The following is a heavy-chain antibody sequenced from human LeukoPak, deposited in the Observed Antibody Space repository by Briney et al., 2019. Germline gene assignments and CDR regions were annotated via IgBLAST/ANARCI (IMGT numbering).Heavy chain of an antibody. V-gene: IGHV1-2*02. Sequence: ASVKVSCKASGYTFTGYYMHWVRQAPGQGLEWMGWINPNSGGTNYAQKFQGRVTMTRDTSISTAYMELSRLRSDDTAVYYCSRDRDLAAGVYYYYGMDVWGQGTTVTVSS. CDR2: INPNSGGT. CDR3: SRDRDLAAGVYYYYGMDV. J-gene: IGHJ6*02. D-gene: IGHD6-13*01. CDR1: GYTFTGYY.